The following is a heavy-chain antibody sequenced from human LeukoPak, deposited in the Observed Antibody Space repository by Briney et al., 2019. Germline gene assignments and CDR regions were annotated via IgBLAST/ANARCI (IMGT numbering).Heavy chain of an antibody. D-gene: IGHD6-13*01. V-gene: IGHV3-74*01. CDR1: GFTFSAYW. Sequence: GGSLRLSCAASGFTFSAYWMHWVRQAPGKGLVWVSRINTDGSSPTYAASVKGRFTISRDNAKNTLYLQMNSLRADDTAVYYCAKGEQLGPFYSWGQGTLVTVSS. CDR2: INTDGSSP. CDR3: AKGEQLGPFYS. J-gene: IGHJ4*02.